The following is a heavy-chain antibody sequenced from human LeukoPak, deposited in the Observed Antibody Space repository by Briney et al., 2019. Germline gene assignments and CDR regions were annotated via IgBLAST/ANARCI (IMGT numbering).Heavy chain of an antibody. V-gene: IGHV4-39*01. CDR1: GGSISSSSYY. Sequence: SETLSLTCTVSGGSISSSSYYWGWIRQPPGKGLEWIGSIYYSGSTYYNPSLKSRVTISVDTSKNQFSLKLSSVTAADPAVYYCARSFYYDRKSGYFDYWGQGTLVTVSS. J-gene: IGHJ4*02. D-gene: IGHD3-22*01. CDR2: IYYSGST. CDR3: ARSFYYDRKSGYFDY.